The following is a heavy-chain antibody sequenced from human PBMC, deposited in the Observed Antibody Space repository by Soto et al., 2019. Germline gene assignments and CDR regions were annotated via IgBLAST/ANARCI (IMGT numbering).Heavy chain of an antibody. CDR3: VREGSGWYSSGSFDF. D-gene: IGHD6-19*01. CDR1: GFTFSNYA. J-gene: IGHJ3*01. CDR2: ISGSGGSA. V-gene: IGHV3-23*01. Sequence: PGGSLRLSCAASGFTFSNYAMNWVRQAPGKGLEGVSVISGSGGSAYYADSVQGRFTISRDNSKNTLYLQMNSLRAEDTAIYYCVREGSGWYSSGSFDFWGRGTMVTVSS.